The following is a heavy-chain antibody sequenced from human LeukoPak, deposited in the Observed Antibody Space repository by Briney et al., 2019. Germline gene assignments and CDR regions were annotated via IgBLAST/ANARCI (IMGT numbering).Heavy chain of an antibody. D-gene: IGHD3-9*01. J-gene: IGHJ4*02. V-gene: IGHV3-30*02. CDR1: GFTFSSYG. CDR3: AKDPRYYDILTGYYNRAFDY. Sequence: GGSLRLSCAASGFTFSSYGMHWVRQAPGKGLEWVAFIRYDGSNKYYADSVKGRFTISRDNSKNTLYLQMNSLRAEDTAVYYCAKDPRYYDILTGYYNRAFDYWGQGTLVTVSS. CDR2: IRYDGSNK.